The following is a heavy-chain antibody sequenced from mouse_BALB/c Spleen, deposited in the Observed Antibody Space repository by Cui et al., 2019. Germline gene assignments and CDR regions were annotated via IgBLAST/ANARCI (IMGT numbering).Heavy chain of an antibody. CDR3: ARYDYYGSSYFDY. J-gene: IGHJ2*01. D-gene: IGHD1-1*01. Sequence: QAQLQQPRADRGKTGTSVKLSCKASGYTFTSYWMHWVKQRPGRGLEWIGRIEPNSGGTKDNEKFKSKATLTVDKPSSTAYMQLSSLTSEDSAVYYCARYDYYGSSYFDYWGQGATLTVSS. CDR2: IEPNSGGT. V-gene: IGHV1-72*01. CDR1: GYTFTSYW.